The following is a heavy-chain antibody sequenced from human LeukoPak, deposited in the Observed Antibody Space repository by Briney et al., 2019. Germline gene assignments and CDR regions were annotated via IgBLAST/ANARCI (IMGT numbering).Heavy chain of an antibody. CDR1: GGSISSFY. J-gene: IGHJ3*02. CDR3: ARAPSRYYYGSGSYYKEDAFDI. CDR2: IYYSGST. D-gene: IGHD3-10*01. Sequence: PSETLSLTCTVSGGSISSFYWNWIRQPPGKGLEWIGYIYYSGSTNYNPSLKSRVTISVDTSKNQFSLKLSSVTAADTAVYYCARAPSRYYYGSGSYYKEDAFDIWGQGTMVTVSS. V-gene: IGHV4-59*08.